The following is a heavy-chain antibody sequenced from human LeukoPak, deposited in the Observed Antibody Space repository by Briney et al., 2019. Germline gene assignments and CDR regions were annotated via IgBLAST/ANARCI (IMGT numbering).Heavy chain of an antibody. CDR1: GYTFTSYY. Sequence: GASVKVSCKASGYTFTSYYIHWVRQAPGQGLEWMGIINPSGGSTSYAQKFQGRVTMTRDTSTSTVYIELSSLRSEDTAVYYCARDPPDIVVVPAARDAFDIWGQGTMVTVSS. D-gene: IGHD2-2*01. J-gene: IGHJ3*02. CDR2: INPSGGST. V-gene: IGHV1-46*01. CDR3: ARDPPDIVVVPAARDAFDI.